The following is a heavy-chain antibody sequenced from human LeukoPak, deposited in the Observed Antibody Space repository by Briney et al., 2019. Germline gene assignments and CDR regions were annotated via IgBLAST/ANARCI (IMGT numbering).Heavy chain of an antibody. Sequence: SETLSLTCTVSGGSISSYYWSWIRQPPGKGLEWIGYIYYSGSTNYNPSLKSRVTISVDTSKNQFSLKLSSVTAADTAVYYCARQADDWSLTPLLDVWGQGTTVTVSS. J-gene: IGHJ6*02. CDR3: ARQADDWSLTPLLDV. D-gene: IGHD3-9*01. CDR1: GGSISSYY. V-gene: IGHV4-59*08. CDR2: IYYSGST.